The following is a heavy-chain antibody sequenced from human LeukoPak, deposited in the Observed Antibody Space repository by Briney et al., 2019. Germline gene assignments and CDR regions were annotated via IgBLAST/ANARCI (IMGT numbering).Heavy chain of an antibody. V-gene: IGHV3-30*18. D-gene: IGHD6-13*01. CDR3: AKGNSSSWYGHAFDI. CDR2: ISYDGSNK. CDR1: GFTFSSYG. Sequence: GGSLRLSCAASGFTFSSYGMHWVRQAPGKGLEWVAVISYDGSNKYYADSVKGRFTISRDNSKNTLYLQMNSLRAEDTAVYYCAKGNSSSWYGHAFDIWGQGTMVTVSS. J-gene: IGHJ3*02.